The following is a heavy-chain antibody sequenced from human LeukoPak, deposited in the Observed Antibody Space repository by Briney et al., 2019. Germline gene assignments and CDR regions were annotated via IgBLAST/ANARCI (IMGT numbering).Heavy chain of an antibody. V-gene: IGHV4-34*01. D-gene: IGHD6-19*01. CDR2: INHSGST. CDR3: ARSAATGWYGKAYYYYYMDV. J-gene: IGHJ6*03. Sequence: SETLSLTCAVYGGSFSGYYWSWIRQPPGKGLEWIGEINHSGSTNYNSSLKSRVTISVDTSKDQFSLKLSSVTAADTAVYHCARSAATGWYGKAYYYYYMDVWGKGTTVTVSS. CDR1: GGSFSGYY.